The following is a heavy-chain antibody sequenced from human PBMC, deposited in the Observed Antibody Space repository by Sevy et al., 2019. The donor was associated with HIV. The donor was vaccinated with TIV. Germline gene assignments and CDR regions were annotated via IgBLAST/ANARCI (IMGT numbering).Heavy chain of an antibody. CDR2: ISGSGGST. Sequence: GGSLRLSCAASGFTFSSYAMSWVRQAPGKGLEWVSAISGSGGSTYYADSVKGRFTISRDNSKNTLDLQMNSLRAEDTAVYYCAKYYYGSGSYYNEQPGQAGLFAFDIWGQGTMVTVSS. CDR1: GFTFSSYA. V-gene: IGHV3-23*01. CDR3: AKYYYGSGSYYNEQPGQAGLFAFDI. D-gene: IGHD3-10*01. J-gene: IGHJ3*02.